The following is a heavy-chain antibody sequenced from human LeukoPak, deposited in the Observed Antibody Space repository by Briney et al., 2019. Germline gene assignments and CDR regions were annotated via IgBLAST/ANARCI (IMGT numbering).Heavy chain of an antibody. CDR2: IYYSGST. Sequence: SETLSLTCTVSGGSISSYYWSWIRQPPGKGLEWIGYIYYSGSTNYNPSLKSRVTISVDTSKNQFSLKLSSVTAADTAVYYCARDRDPVLDYYYMDVWGKGTTVTVSS. D-gene: IGHD2-8*01. J-gene: IGHJ6*03. V-gene: IGHV4-59*01. CDR3: ARDRDPVLDYYYMDV. CDR1: GGSISSYY.